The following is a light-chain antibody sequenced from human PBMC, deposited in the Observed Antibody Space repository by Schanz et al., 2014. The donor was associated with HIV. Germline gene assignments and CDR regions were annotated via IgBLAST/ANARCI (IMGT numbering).Light chain of an antibody. CDR1: SSDIGGYNY. J-gene: IGLJ2*01. V-gene: IGLV2-14*03. Sequence: QSALTQPASVSGSPGQSITISCTGTSSDIGGYNYVSWYQQHPGKAPKLILYDVDNRPAGVSNRFSGSKSGNTASLTISGLRAEDEADYYCSSHTTSRTLVLGGGTKLTV. CDR3: SSHTTSRTLV. CDR2: DVD.